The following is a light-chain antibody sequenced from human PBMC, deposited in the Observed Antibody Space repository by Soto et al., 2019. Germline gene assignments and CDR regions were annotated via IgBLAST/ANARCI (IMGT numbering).Light chain of an antibody. CDR1: QSVSNNY. J-gene: IGKJ1*01. CDR3: QQYGGSPRT. Sequence: EIVLTQSPRTLSLSPGERATPSCRTSQSVSNNYLAWYQQKPGQAPRLLIYGASNRATGIPDRFSGSGSGTDFTLTISRLEPEDFAVYYCQQYGGSPRTFGQGTKV. CDR2: GAS. V-gene: IGKV3-20*01.